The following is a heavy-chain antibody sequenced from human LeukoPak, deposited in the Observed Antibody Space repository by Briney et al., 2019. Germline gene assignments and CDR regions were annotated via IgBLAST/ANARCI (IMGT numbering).Heavy chain of an antibody. D-gene: IGHD3-10*01. J-gene: IGHJ6*02. V-gene: IGHV1-18*01. CDR1: GYTFTSYG. Sequence: ASVKVSCKASGYTFTSYGISWVRQAPGQGLEWMGWISAYNGNTNYAQKLQGRVTMTTDTSTSTAYMELRSLRSDDTAVYYCARDVAEYYGSGSYPSMDVWGQGTTVTVSS. CDR3: ARDVAEYYGSGSYPSMDV. CDR2: ISAYNGNT.